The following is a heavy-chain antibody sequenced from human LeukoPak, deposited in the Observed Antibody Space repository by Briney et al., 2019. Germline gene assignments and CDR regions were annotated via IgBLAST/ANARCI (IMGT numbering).Heavy chain of an antibody. V-gene: IGHV6-1*01. CDR1: GDIVSSTIAA. Sequence: SQTLSLTCAISGDIVSSTIAAWNWIRQSPSRGLDWLGRTYYRSKWYNDYAVSVKSRITINPDTSKNQFSLQLNSVTPEDTAVYYCARLTGDSLVFDYWGQGTLVTVSS. J-gene: IGHJ4*02. D-gene: IGHD1-20*01. CDR2: TYYRSKWYN. CDR3: ARLTGDSLVFDY.